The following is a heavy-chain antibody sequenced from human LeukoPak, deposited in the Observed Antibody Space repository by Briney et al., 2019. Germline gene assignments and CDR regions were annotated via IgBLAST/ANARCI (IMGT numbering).Heavy chain of an antibody. Sequence: GGSLRLSCAASGFTFSSDAMHWVRQAPGKGLEWVASISYDRSAQYYADSVKGRFTVSRDNSKNTLFLQMNSLRAEDTAVYYCAKDGGLWVSAHWGDSWGRGTLVTVSS. CDR2: ISYDRSAQ. CDR1: GFTFSSDA. CDR3: AKDGGLWVSAHWGDS. V-gene: IGHV3-30*04. J-gene: IGHJ4*02. D-gene: IGHD7-27*01.